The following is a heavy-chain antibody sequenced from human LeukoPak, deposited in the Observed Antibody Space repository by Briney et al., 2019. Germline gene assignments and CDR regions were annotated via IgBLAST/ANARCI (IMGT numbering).Heavy chain of an antibody. CDR1: GYSFTTYW. V-gene: IGHV5-51*01. CDR3: ARGSGAFSFFDS. CDR2: IYPGDSDT. Sequence: GESLKISCEASGYSFTTYWIGWVRQMPGKGLEWMGIIYPGDSDTRYSPSFQGQVTISADKSINTAYLQWSSLKASDSAMYYCARGSGAFSFFDSWGQGTLVTVSS. J-gene: IGHJ4*02. D-gene: IGHD3-10*01.